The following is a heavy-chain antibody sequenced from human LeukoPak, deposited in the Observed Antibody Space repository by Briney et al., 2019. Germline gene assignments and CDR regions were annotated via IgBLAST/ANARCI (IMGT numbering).Heavy chain of an antibody. Sequence: GESLKISCKGSGYGFSTYWIGWVRQMPGKGLEWMGLINAADSDTRYSPSFQGQVLISVDKSISTAYLQWGNLKATDTAFYYCARVPCTGGSCSRTFDYWGQGTLVTVYS. CDR1: GYGFSTYW. CDR3: ARVPCTGGSCSRTFDY. J-gene: IGHJ4*02. D-gene: IGHD2-8*02. CDR2: INAADSDT. V-gene: IGHV5-51*01.